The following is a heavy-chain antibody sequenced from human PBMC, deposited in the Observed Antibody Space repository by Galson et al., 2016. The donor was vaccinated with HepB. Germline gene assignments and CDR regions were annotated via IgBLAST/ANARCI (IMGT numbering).Heavy chain of an antibody. CDR1: GYTFTSNG. Sequence: SVKVSCKASGYTFTSNGITWVRQAPGQGLEWMGWISAYNGDTIYAQNFQGRVTMTADISTDTAFMELRSLRSDDTAVYYCARRHRVAVAGDGGFDPWGQGTLVTVSS. V-gene: IGHV1-18*01. CDR2: ISAYNGDT. CDR3: ARRHRVAVAGDGGFDP. D-gene: IGHD6-19*01. J-gene: IGHJ5*02.